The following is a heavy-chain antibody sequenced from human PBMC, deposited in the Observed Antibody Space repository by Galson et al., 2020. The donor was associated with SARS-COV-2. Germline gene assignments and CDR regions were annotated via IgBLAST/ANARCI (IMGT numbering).Heavy chain of an antibody. CDR2: IIPIFYTT. Sequence: SVKVSCKASGDTFSSYAISWVRQAPGQGLEWMGGIIPIFYTTYYARKFQGRVTIIADASTSTAYMELSSLRSEDTAVYYCATMVRGLINRGWFDPWGQGTLVTVSS. D-gene: IGHD3-10*01. V-gene: IGHV1-69*13. CDR1: GDTFSSYA. CDR3: ATMVRGLINRGWFDP. J-gene: IGHJ5*02.